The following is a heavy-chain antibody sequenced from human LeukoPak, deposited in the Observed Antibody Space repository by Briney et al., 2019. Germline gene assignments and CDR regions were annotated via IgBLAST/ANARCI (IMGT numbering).Heavy chain of an antibody. CDR1: GFTFSSYA. Sequence: GGSLRLSCAASGFTFSSYAMSWVRQAPGKGLEWVSSISASGGGTYYADSVKGRFTISRDNSKNTLFLQMNSLRAEDTGIYYCARGYSGQTSDPFDYWGQGTLVTVSS. D-gene: IGHD4-23*01. CDR3: ARGYSGQTSDPFDY. J-gene: IGHJ4*02. CDR2: ISASGGGT. V-gene: IGHV3-23*01.